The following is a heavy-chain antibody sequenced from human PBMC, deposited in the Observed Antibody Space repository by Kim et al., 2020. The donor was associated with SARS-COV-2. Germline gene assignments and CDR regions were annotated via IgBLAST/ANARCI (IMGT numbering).Heavy chain of an antibody. CDR1: GFTFTTSA. D-gene: IGHD2-15*01. CDR2: IVVGSGNT. J-gene: IGHJ6*02. Sequence: SVKVSCKASGFTFTTSAVQWVRQAHGQRLEWIGWIVVGSGNTNYAQKFQERVTITRDMSTTTAYMEVSSLRSEDTAVYYCAADRKLLPYYYGLDVWGQGTTVTVSS. CDR3: AADRKLLPYYYGLDV. V-gene: IGHV1-58*01.